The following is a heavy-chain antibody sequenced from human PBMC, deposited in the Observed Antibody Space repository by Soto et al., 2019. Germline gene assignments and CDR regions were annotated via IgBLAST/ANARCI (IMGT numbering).Heavy chain of an antibody. D-gene: IGHD3-22*01. CDR1: GYTFTSYG. Sequence: QVQLVQSGAEVKKPGASVKVSCKASGYTFTSYGISWVRQAPGQGLEWMGWISAYNGNTNYAQKLQGRVTMTTDTSTSTAHMELRSLRSDDTAVYYCARDLLTHYYDSSGYYYGESDYWGQGTLVTVSS. CDR3: ARDLLTHYYDSSGYYYGESDY. CDR2: ISAYNGNT. J-gene: IGHJ4*02. V-gene: IGHV1-18*01.